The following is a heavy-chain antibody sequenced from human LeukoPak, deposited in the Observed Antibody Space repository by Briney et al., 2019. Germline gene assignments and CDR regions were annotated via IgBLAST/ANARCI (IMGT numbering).Heavy chain of an antibody. CDR3: ARDLGSRDGYNPPNLFDN. CDR2: ISPIFGTT. CDR1: GGTFSSYA. D-gene: IGHD5-24*01. J-gene: IGHJ4*02. V-gene: IGHV1-69*13. Sequence: SVKVSCKASGGTFSSYAISWVRQAPGQGLEWMGGISPIFGTTNYAQKFQGRVTITADESTSTAYMELSSLRSEDTAVYYCARDLGSRDGYNPPNLFDNWGQGILVTVSS.